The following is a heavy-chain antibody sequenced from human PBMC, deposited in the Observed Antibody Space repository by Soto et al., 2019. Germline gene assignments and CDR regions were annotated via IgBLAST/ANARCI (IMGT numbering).Heavy chain of an antibody. Sequence: PSETLSLTCTVSGGSISSGGYYWSWIRQPPGKGLEWIGEINHSGSTNYNPSLKSRVTISVDTSKNQFSLKLSSVTAADTAVYYCARGSLGGIVGATDGMDVWGQGTTVTVSS. CDR2: INHSGST. CDR1: GGSISSGGYY. D-gene: IGHD1-26*01. J-gene: IGHJ6*02. CDR3: ARGSLGGIVGATDGMDV. V-gene: IGHV4-39*07.